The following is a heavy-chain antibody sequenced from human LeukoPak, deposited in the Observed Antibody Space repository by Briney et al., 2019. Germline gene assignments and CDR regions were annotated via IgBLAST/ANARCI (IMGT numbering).Heavy chain of an antibody. Sequence: GGSLRLSCAASGFTFSSYVMSWVRQAPGKGLEWVSAISGSGGSTYYADSVEGRFTISRDNSKNTLYLQVNSLGAEDTAIYYCAKGVGYSRGSDYWGQGTLVTVSS. CDR1: GFTFSSYV. CDR3: AKGVGYSRGSDY. J-gene: IGHJ4*02. V-gene: IGHV3-23*01. D-gene: IGHD5-18*01. CDR2: ISGSGGST.